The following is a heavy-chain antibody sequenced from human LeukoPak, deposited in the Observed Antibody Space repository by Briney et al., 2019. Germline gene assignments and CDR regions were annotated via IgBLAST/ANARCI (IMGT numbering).Heavy chain of an antibody. CDR2: ISGSGGST. Sequence: PGGSLRLSCAASGFTFSSYAVSWVRQAPGKGLEWVSAISGSGGSTYYADSVKGRFTISRDNSKNTLYLQMNSLRAEDTAVYYCAKDYPYYYDSSGYFLDYFDYWGQGILVTVSS. D-gene: IGHD3-22*01. CDR3: AKDYPYYYDSSGYFLDYFDY. V-gene: IGHV3-23*01. J-gene: IGHJ4*02. CDR1: GFTFSSYA.